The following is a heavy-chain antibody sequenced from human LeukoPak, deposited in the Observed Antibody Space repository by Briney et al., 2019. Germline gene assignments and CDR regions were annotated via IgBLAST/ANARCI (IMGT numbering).Heavy chain of an antibody. V-gene: IGHV1-18*01. CDR3: ARGGDYYDSSGYYWSRYYFDY. D-gene: IGHD3-22*01. Sequence: GASVKVSCKASGYTFTSYGISWVRQAPGQGLEWMGWISAYNGNTNYAQKLQGRVTMTTDTSTSTAYMELRSLRSDDTAVYYCARGGDYYDSSGYYWSRYYFDYWGQGTLVTVSS. J-gene: IGHJ4*02. CDR1: GYTFTSYG. CDR2: ISAYNGNT.